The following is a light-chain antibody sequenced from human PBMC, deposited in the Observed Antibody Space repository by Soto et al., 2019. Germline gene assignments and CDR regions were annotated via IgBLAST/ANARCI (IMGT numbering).Light chain of an antibody. CDR2: EVS. V-gene: IGLV2-14*01. Sequence: QSALTQPASVSGSPGQSITISCTGTSSDVGGYNYVSWYQQHPGKAPKLMIYEVSSRPSGVSNRFSGSKSGNTASLTISGLQAEDEADYYCSSYAVNNKVIFGGGTKVTVL. J-gene: IGLJ2*01. CDR3: SSYAVNNKVI. CDR1: SSDVGGYNY.